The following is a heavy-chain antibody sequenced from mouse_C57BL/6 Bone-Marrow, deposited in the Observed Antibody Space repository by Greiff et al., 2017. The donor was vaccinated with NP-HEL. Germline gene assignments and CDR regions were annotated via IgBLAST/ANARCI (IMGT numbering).Heavy chain of an antibody. Sequence: EVKLMESGGGLVKPGGSLKLSCAASGFTFSDYGMHWVRQAPETGLEWVAYISSGSSTIYYADTVKGRFTISRDNAKNTLFLQMTSMRSEDTAMYYCARNTTVVEDWYFDVWGTGTTVTVAS. D-gene: IGHD1-1*01. J-gene: IGHJ1*03. CDR1: GFTFSDYG. V-gene: IGHV5-17*01. CDR3: ARNTTVVEDWYFDV. CDR2: ISSGSSTI.